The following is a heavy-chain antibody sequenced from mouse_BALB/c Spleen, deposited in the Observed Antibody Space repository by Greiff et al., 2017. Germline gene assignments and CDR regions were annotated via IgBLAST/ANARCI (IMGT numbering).Heavy chain of an antibody. CDR3: ARRVVGDY. CDR2: ISYSGST. CDR1: GYSITSDYA. D-gene: IGHD1-1*01. V-gene: IGHV3-2*02. Sequence: VQLQQSGPGLVKPSQSLSLTCTVTGYSITSDYAWNWIRQFPGNKLEWMGYISYSGSTSYNPSLKSRISITRDTSKNQFFLQLNSVTTEDTATYYCARRVVGDYWGQGTSVTVSS. J-gene: IGHJ4*01.